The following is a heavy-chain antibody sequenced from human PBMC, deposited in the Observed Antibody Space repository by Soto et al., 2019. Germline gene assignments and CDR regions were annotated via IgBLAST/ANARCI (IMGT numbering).Heavy chain of an antibody. D-gene: IGHD3-3*01. CDR3: TSTYYDFWSFDY. V-gene: IGHV3-15*07. J-gene: IGHJ4*02. Sequence: EMQLVESGGGLVKRGGSLRLSCAASGFTVSNAWMNWVRQAPGKGLEWVGRIKSKTDGGTTDYAAPVKGRFTISRDDSKNTLYLQMNSLKTEDTAVYYCTSTYYDFWSFDYWGQGTLVTVSS. CDR1: GFTVSNAW. CDR2: IKSKTDGGTT.